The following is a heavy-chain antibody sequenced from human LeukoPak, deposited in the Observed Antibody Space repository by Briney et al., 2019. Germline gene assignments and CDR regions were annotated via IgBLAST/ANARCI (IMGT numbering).Heavy chain of an antibody. D-gene: IGHD5-18*01. CDR2: ISADNGNT. CDR3: ARVISRPREVRYNYGIDFDY. CDR1: GYTFTNYA. J-gene: IGHJ4*02. Sequence: ASVKVSCKASGYTFTNYAITWVRQAPGQGLEWMGWISADNGNTNFLKNLQGRVTYNGNTNYAQKLQGRVTMTTDTSTSTAYMELRNLRSDDTAIYYCARVISRPREVRYNYGIDFDYWGQGTLVTVSS. V-gene: IGHV1-18*01.